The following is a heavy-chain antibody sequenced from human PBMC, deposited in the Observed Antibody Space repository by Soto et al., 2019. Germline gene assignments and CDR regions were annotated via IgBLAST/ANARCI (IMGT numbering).Heavy chain of an antibody. D-gene: IGHD3-10*01. V-gene: IGHV1-18*01. J-gene: IGHJ4*02. CDR1: GYTFTNYG. CDR3: ARDGDGSGRHYEY. Sequence: QVQLVQTGAEVMEPGASVKVSCKASGYTFTNYGISWVRQAPGQWLEWMGWISCNNGDANYVQSLRGRVTMTTDTSTRSVYMELRSLRADDTAVYYCARDGDGSGRHYEYWGQGTLVTVSS. CDR2: ISCNNGDA.